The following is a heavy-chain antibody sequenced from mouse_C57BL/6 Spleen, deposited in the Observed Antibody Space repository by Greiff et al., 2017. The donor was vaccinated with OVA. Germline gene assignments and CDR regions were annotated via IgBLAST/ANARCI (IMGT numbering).Heavy chain of an antibody. CDR3: ARSYDGPFYAMDY. Sequence: QVQLQQPGAELVKPGASVKLSCKASGYTFTSYWMHWVKQRPGQGLEWIGMIHPNSGSTNYNEKFKSKATLTVDKSSSTAYMQLSSLTSEDSAVYYCARSYDGPFYAMDYWGQGTSVTVSS. J-gene: IGHJ4*01. CDR1: GYTFTSYW. D-gene: IGHD2-3*01. CDR2: IHPNSGST. V-gene: IGHV1-64*01.